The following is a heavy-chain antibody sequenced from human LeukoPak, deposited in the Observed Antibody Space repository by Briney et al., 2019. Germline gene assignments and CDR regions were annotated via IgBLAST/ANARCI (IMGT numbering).Heavy chain of an antibody. CDR2: IYTSGST. Sequence: SETLSLTCTVSGGSISSYYWSWIRQPAGKGLEWVGRIYTSGSTNYNPSLKSRVTISVDTSKNQFSLKLSSVTAADTAVYYCARDLLPDYYDSSGYYSYWGQGTLVTVSS. CDR3: ARDLLPDYYDSSGYYSY. CDR1: GGSISSYY. D-gene: IGHD3-22*01. J-gene: IGHJ4*02. V-gene: IGHV4-4*07.